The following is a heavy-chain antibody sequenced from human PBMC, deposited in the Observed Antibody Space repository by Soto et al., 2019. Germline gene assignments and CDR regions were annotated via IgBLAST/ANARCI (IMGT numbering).Heavy chain of an antibody. CDR3: AKDAVAYNGEWDWFDL. CDR2: IGGSGSSA. CDR1: GFTFKNFA. J-gene: IGHJ5*02. Sequence: EVQLLESGGGLVQPGGSLRLSCAASGFTFKNFAVSWVRQAPGKGMEWVSAIGGSGSSANYADSVKGRFTVSRDDSNSTLYLQMRGLRVEDTGLDYCAKDAVAYNGEWDWFDLWGQGTLVTVSS. D-gene: IGHD3-10*01. V-gene: IGHV3-23*01.